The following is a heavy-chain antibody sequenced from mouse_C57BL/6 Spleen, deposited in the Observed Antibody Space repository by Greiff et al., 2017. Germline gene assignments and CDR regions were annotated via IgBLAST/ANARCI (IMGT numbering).Heavy chain of an antibody. Sequence: EVQVVESGGGLVKPGGSLKLSCAASGFTFSDYGMHWVRQAPEKGLEWVAYISSGSSTIYYADTVKGRFTISRDNAKKTLFLQMTSLRSEDTAMYYCARAPFGSSYGYAMDYWGQGTSVTVSS. CDR1: GFTFSDYG. J-gene: IGHJ4*01. D-gene: IGHD1-1*01. V-gene: IGHV5-17*01. CDR2: ISSGSSTI. CDR3: ARAPFGSSYGYAMDY.